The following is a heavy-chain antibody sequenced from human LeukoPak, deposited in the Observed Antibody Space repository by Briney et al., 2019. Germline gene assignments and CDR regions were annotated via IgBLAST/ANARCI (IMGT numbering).Heavy chain of an antibody. V-gene: IGHV3-48*03. J-gene: IGHJ4*02. CDR1: GFTFSSYE. CDR3: ASSGSYAVDY. Sequence: GGSLSLSCAASGFTFSSYEMNWVRQAPGKGLEGVSYIRSSGSTIYYAASVKGRFPFSRDNARNPLYLQMNSPRAQDTAVYYCASSGSYAVDYWGQGTLVTVSS. D-gene: IGHD1-26*01. CDR2: IRSSGSTI.